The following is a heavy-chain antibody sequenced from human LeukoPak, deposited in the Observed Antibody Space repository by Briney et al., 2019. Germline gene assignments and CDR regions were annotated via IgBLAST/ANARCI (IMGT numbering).Heavy chain of an antibody. CDR2: IYYSGST. D-gene: IGHD1-26*01. J-gene: IGHJ4*02. CDR3: ARSDIVGATPTFDY. Sequence: PSETLSLTCTVSGGSISNKYWSWIRQPPGKGLEWIGYIYYSGSTNYNPSLKSRVTILVDTSKNQFSLKLSSVTAADTAVYCCARSDIVGATPTFDYWGQGTLVTVSS. CDR1: GGSISNKY. V-gene: IGHV4-59*01.